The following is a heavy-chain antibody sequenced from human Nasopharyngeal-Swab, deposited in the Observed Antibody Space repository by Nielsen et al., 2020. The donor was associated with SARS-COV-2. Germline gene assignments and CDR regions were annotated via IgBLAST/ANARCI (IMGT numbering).Heavy chain of an antibody. CDR2: IYYSGST. D-gene: IGHD3-16*01. V-gene: IGHV4-39*01. CDR3: ARRVARAPRHEGDYYYGMDV. J-gene: IGHJ6*02. Sequence: WIRQSPGKGLEWFGSIYYSGSTCYNPSLKRRVTISVDTSKNQFSLKLSSVTAADTAVYYCARRVARAPRHEGDYYYGMDVWGQGTTITVSS.